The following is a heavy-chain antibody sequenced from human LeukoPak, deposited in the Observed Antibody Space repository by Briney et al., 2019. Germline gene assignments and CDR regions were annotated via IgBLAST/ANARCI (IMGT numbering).Heavy chain of an antibody. CDR3: ARGGVPDFDY. J-gene: IGHJ4*02. V-gene: IGHV4-61*02. CDR1: GGSISSGSYY. D-gene: IGHD3-10*01. CDR2: FHTSGST. Sequence: SQTLSLTCTVSGGSISSGSYYWSWIRQPAGKGLEWIGRFHTSGSTDYNPSLKSRVSISVDTSKNHFSLKLSSVTAADTAVYYCARGGVPDFDYWGRGTLVTVSS.